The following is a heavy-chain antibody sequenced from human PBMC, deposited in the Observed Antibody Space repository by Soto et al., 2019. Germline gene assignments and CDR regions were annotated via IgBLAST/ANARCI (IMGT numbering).Heavy chain of an antibody. Sequence: SETLSLTCTVSGGSISSYYWSWIRQPPGKGLEWIGYIYYSGSTNYNPSLKSRVTISVDTSKNQFSLKLSSVTAADTTVYYCARCWGSTSCYYFDYWGQGTLVTVSS. CDR3: ARCWGSTSCYYFDY. V-gene: IGHV4-59*01. CDR2: IYYSGST. CDR1: GGSISSYY. J-gene: IGHJ4*02. D-gene: IGHD2-2*01.